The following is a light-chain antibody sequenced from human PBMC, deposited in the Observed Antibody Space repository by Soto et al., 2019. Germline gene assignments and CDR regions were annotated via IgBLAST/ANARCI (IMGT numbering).Light chain of an antibody. CDR2: GAS. CDR1: QTISTW. CDR3: QQYSSHSYN. Sequence: DIQMTQSPSTLAASVGDRVTITCRASQTISTWLAWYQQKPGKAPKLLIHGASSLESGVPSRFSGSGSGTEFSLTISSLQPDDFATYYCQQYSSHSYNFGQGTKLEIK. V-gene: IGKV1-5*01. J-gene: IGKJ2*01.